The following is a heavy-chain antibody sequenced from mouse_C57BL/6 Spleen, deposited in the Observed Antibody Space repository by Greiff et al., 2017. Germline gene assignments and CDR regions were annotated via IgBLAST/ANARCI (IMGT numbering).Heavy chain of an antibody. Sequence: EVQLQQSVAELVRPGASVKLSCTASGFNIKNTYMHWVKQRPEQGLEWIGRIVPANGNHKYAPKFQGKATITADTSSYTAYLQLSSLTSEDTAIYYCASVFITTVVASGYFDVWGTGTTVTVSS. CDR1: GFNIKNTY. D-gene: IGHD1-1*01. CDR2: IVPANGNH. J-gene: IGHJ1*03. V-gene: IGHV14-3*01. CDR3: ASVFITTVVASGYFDV.